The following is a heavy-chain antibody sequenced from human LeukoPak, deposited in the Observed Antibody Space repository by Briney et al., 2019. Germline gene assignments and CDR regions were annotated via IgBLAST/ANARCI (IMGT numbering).Heavy chain of an antibody. Sequence: PSETLSLTCAVYGGSFSGYYWSWIRQPPGKGLEWIGEINHSGSTNYNPSLKSRVTISVDTSKNQFSLKLSSVTAADTAVYYCASRYIVVVPAAYFDYWGQGTLVTVSS. D-gene: IGHD2-2*01. V-gene: IGHV4-34*01. CDR2: INHSGST. CDR3: ASRYIVVVPAAYFDY. J-gene: IGHJ4*02. CDR1: GGSFSGYY.